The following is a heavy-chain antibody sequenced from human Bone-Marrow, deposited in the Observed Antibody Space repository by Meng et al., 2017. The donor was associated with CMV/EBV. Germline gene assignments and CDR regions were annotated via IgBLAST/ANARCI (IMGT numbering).Heavy chain of an antibody. CDR2: ISYSGTT. D-gene: IGHD3-16*01. J-gene: IGHJ6*02. Sequence: SETLSLTCTVSGGPITNSNHYWVWIRQPPGKGLESIATISYSGTTYHNPSLRARVTMSIDTSKNPFSLRLTSVTAADTARYYCARSGGDNRSYNYYGMDVWGQGTTVTVSS. CDR3: ARSGGDNRSYNYYGMDV. V-gene: IGHV4-39*07. CDR1: GGPITNSNHY.